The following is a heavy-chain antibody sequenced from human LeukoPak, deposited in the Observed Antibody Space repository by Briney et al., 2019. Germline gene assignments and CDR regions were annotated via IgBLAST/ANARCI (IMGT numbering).Heavy chain of an antibody. Sequence: SETLSLTCTVSGGSISSSSYYWGWIRQPPGKGLEWIGSSYCSGSTYYNPFLKSRVTISVDTSKHQFSLKLSSVTATDTDVYYCARPTPSGNYLNWFDPWGQGTLVTVSS. J-gene: IGHJ5*02. CDR3: ARPTPSGNYLNWFDP. CDR1: GGSISSSSYY. D-gene: IGHD1-26*01. V-gene: IGHV4-39*01. CDR2: SYCSGST.